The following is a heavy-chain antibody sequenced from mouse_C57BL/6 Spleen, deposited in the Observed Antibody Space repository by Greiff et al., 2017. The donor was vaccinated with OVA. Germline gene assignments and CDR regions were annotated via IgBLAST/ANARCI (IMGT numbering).Heavy chain of an antibody. Sequence: VQLQQPGAELVKPGASVKLSCKASGYTFTSYWMQWVKQRPGQGLEWIGEIDPSDSYSNYNQKFKGKATLTVDTSSSTAYMQLSSLTSEDSAVYYCARRDGYDGVYYAMDYWGQGTSVTVSS. D-gene: IGHD2-2*01. CDR1: GYTFTSYW. V-gene: IGHV1-50*01. CDR2: IDPSDSYS. CDR3: ARRDGYDGVYYAMDY. J-gene: IGHJ4*01.